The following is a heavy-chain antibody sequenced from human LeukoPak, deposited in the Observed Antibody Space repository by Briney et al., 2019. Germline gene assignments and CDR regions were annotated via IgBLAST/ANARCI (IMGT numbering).Heavy chain of an antibody. Sequence: SETLSLTCSLSGGSISIYYWSCIRQPPGRGLEWIGYTYTSGNTNYTPSLKSRVTISVHTSNNHISLKLSSVPATDTAVYYCAGNTYYSYCMDVWGKGTTVTVSS. V-gene: IGHV4-4*09. CDR3: AGNTYYSYCMDV. CDR1: GGSISIYY. CDR2: TYTSGNT. J-gene: IGHJ6*03.